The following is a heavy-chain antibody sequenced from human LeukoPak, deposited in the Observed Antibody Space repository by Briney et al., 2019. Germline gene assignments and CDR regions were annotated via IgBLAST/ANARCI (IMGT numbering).Heavy chain of an antibody. CDR2: IKNKADDGTT. CDR1: GFTFSYAW. V-gene: IGHV3-15*01. D-gene: IGHD2-15*01. CDR3: FRHLVVPGAGADY. Sequence: KSGGSLRLSCAASGFTFSYAWMSWVRQAPGEGLEWVGRIKNKADDGTTDYAAPVKGRFTISRDESKNTLYLQMDSLKTEDTAVYYCFRHLVVPGAGADYWGQGTLVTVSS. J-gene: IGHJ4*02.